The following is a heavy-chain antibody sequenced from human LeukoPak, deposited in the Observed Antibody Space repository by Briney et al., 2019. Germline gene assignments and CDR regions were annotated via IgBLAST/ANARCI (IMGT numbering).Heavy chain of an antibody. CDR3: ARGREAGDCSSTSCYRVVYYYYYMDV. D-gene: IGHD2-2*01. Sequence: ASVKVSCKASGGTFSSYAISWVRQAPGQGLEWMGGIIPIFGTANYAQKFQGRVTITADESTSTAYMELSSLRSEDTAVYYCARGREAGDCSSTSCYRVVYYYYYMDVWGKGTTVTVSS. J-gene: IGHJ6*03. V-gene: IGHV1-69*13. CDR1: GGTFSSYA. CDR2: IIPIFGTA.